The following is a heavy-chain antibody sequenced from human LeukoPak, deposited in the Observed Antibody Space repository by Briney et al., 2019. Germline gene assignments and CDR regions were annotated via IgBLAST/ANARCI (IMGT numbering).Heavy chain of an antibody. CDR2: IYTSGST. CDR1: GGSISSYY. J-gene: IGHJ6*02. D-gene: IGHD1-20*01. V-gene: IGHV4-4*07. CDR3: ARDNWLDPLYGMDV. Sequence: SETLSLTCTVSGGSISSYYWSWIRQPAVKGLEWIGRIYTSGSTNYNPSLKSRVTMSVDTSKNQFSLKLSSVTAADTAVYYCARDNWLDPLYGMDVWGQGTTVTVSS.